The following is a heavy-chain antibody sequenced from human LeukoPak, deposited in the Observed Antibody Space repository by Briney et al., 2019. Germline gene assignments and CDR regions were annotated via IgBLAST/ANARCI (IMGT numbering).Heavy chain of an antibody. Sequence: SETLSLTCTVSGGSISSSSYYWGWIRQPPGKGLEWIGSFYYSGSTYYNPSLKSRVTISVDTSKNQFSLKLSSVTAADTAVYYCARMHDYGDYIDYWGQGTLVTVSS. CDR1: GGSISSSSYY. CDR2: FYYSGST. J-gene: IGHJ4*02. V-gene: IGHV4-39*01. D-gene: IGHD4-17*01. CDR3: ARMHDYGDYIDY.